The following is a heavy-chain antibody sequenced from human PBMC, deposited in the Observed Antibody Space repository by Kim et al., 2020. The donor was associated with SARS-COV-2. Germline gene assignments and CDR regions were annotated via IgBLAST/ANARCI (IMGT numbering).Heavy chain of an antibody. V-gene: IGHV2-5*02. CDR1: GFSLSTSGVG. CDR2: IYWDDDK. CDR3: AHRRAVRGVIPYYYYGMDV. J-gene: IGHJ6*02. Sequence: SGPTLVKPTQTLTLTCTFSGFSLSTSGVGVGWIRQPPGKALEWLALIYWDDDKRYSPSLKSRLTITKDTSKNQVVLTMTNMDPVDTATYYCAHRRAVRGVIPYYYYGMDVWGQGTTVTVSS. D-gene: IGHD3-10*01.